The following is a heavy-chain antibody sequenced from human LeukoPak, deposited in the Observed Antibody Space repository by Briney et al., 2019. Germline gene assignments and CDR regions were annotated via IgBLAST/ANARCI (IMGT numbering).Heavy chain of an antibody. J-gene: IGHJ4*02. CDR1: GGSISSYY. Sequence: SSETLSLTCTVSGGSISSYYWSWIRQPPGKGLEWIGYVYYSGSTNYNPSLKSRVTISVDTSKNQFSLRLSSVTAADTAVYYCARERRDGYKVYFDYWGQGTLVTVSS. D-gene: IGHD5-24*01. V-gene: IGHV4-59*01. CDR3: ARERRDGYKVYFDY. CDR2: VYYSGST.